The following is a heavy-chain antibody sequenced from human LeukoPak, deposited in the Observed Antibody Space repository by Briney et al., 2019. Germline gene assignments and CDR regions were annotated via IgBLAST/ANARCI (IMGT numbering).Heavy chain of an antibody. CDR1: GGSISSYY. Sequence: PSETLSLTCTASGGSISSYYWSWIRQPPGKGLEWIGYIYYSGSTNYNPSLKSRVTISVDTSKNQFSLKLSSVTAADTAVYYCARLPSVIDAFDIWGQGAMVTVSS. J-gene: IGHJ3*02. D-gene: IGHD2-21*01. CDR2: IYYSGST. V-gene: IGHV4-59*08. CDR3: ARLPSVIDAFDI.